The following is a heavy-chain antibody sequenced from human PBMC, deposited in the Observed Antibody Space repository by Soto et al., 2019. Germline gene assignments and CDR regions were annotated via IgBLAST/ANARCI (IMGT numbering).Heavy chain of an antibody. J-gene: IGHJ4*02. V-gene: IGHV3-21*01. CDR3: ARDPPSQYYYDSSEWAFGGY. Sequence: RGSLRLSCAASGFTFSSYSMNWVRQAPGKGLEWVSSISSSSSYIYYADSVKGRFTISRDNAKNSLYLQMNSLRAEDTAVYYCARDPPSQYYYDSSEWAFGGYWGQGTLVTVSS. CDR2: ISSSSSYI. CDR1: GFTFSSYS. D-gene: IGHD3-22*01.